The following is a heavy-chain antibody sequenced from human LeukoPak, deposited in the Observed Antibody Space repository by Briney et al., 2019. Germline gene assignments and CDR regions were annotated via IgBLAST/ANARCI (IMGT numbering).Heavy chain of an antibody. CDR1: GFTFRSYW. D-gene: IGHD3-16*01. CDR2: INSDGSST. V-gene: IGHV3-74*01. J-gene: IGHJ4*02. Sequence: PGGSLRRSCAASGFTFRSYWMHWVRQAPGKGLVWVSRINSDGSSTSYADSVKGRFTISRDNAKNTLYLQMNSLRAEDTAVYYCARIMITFGGVRDFDYWGQGTLVTVSS. CDR3: ARIMITFGGVRDFDY.